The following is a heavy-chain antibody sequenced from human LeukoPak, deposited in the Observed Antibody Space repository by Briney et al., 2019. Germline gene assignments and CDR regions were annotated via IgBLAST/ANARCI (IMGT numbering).Heavy chain of an antibody. J-gene: IGHJ4*02. D-gene: IGHD2/OR15-2a*01. CDR2: IYYSGST. V-gene: IGHV4-59*01. CDR1: GGSISSYY. Sequence: SETLSLTCTVSGGSISSYYWSWIRQPPGKGMEWIGYIYYSGSTNYNPSLKSRVTISADTSKNQFSLKLSSVTAADTAVYYCARVRTTGRKEYYFDYWGQGTLVTVSS. CDR3: ARVRTTGRKEYYFDY.